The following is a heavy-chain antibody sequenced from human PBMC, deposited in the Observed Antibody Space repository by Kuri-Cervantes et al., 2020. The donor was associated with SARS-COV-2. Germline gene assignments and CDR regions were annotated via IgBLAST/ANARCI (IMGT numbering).Heavy chain of an antibody. D-gene: IGHD3-10*01. CDR1: GGSFSGYY. CDR3: ARSPLWSFPSVYYFDY. Sequence: SDTLSLTCAAYGGSFSGYYWSWIRQPPGKGLEWIGEINHSGSTNFNPSLKSRVTISVDTSKNQFSLKLSSVTVTDTAVYYCARSPLWSFPSVYYFDYWGQGTLVTVSS. J-gene: IGHJ4*02. V-gene: IGHV4-34*01. CDR2: INHSGST.